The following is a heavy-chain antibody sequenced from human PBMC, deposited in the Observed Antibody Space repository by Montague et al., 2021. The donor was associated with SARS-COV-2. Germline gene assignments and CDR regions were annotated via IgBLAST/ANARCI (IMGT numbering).Heavy chain of an antibody. Sequence: SETLSLTCTVSGSSISSETHYWGWIRQPPGKGLEWIGSIFYSGSTYYNSSLKSRVSISVDTSKNQFSLRLRSVTAADTAVYYCASQPIPVTGSGEFDYWGPGTLVPVSS. CDR1: GSSISSETHY. V-gene: IGHV4-39*01. J-gene: IGHJ4*02. D-gene: IGHD6-19*01. CDR2: IFYSGST. CDR3: ASQPIPVTGSGEFDY.